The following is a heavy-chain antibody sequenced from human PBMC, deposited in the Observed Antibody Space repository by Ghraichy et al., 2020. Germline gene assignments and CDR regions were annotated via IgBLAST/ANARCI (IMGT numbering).Heavy chain of an antibody. D-gene: IGHD5-24*01. Sequence: GGSLRLSCAASGFTFSSYGMHWVRQAPGKGLEWVAVIWYDGSNKYYADSVKGRFTISRDNSKNTLYLQMNSLRAEDTAVYYCARDRAYGSSEGTFDYWGQGTLVTVSS. J-gene: IGHJ4*02. V-gene: IGHV3-33*01. CDR1: GFTFSSYG. CDR2: IWYDGSNK. CDR3: ARDRAYGSSEGTFDY.